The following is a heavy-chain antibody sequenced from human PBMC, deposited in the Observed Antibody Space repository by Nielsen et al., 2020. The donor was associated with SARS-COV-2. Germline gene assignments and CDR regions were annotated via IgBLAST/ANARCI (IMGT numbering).Heavy chain of an antibody. V-gene: IGHV1-18*04. CDR3: ARPITNNYYYYYMDV. Sequence: ASVKVSCKASGYTFTNYGISWVRQAPGQGLEWRGCISGYNGDTNYAQKFQGRVTMTTDTSTSTAYMELRSLRSDDTAVYYCARPITNNYYYYYMDVWGKGTTVSVSS. D-gene: IGHD1-1*01. CDR2: ISGYNGDT. J-gene: IGHJ6*03. CDR1: GYTFTNYG.